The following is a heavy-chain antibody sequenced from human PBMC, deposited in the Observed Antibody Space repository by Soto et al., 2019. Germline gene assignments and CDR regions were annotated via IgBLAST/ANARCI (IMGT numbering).Heavy chain of an antibody. CDR2: INHSGNT. Sequence: QVQLQESGPGLVKPSGTLSLTCTVSGGSIDSSGWWSWVRQPPGKGLEWIGEINHSGNTNYNPSLKSRFTISVDKSKNQFSMNLNSVTAADTAVYYCARDVSGSSNWFDPWGQGILVTVSS. CDR3: ARDVSGSSNWFDP. J-gene: IGHJ5*02. D-gene: IGHD1-26*01. V-gene: IGHV4-4*02. CDR1: GGSIDSSGW.